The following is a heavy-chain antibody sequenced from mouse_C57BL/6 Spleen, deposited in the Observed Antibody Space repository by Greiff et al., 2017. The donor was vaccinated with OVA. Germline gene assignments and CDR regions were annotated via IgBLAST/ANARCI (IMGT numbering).Heavy chain of an antibody. CDR1: GFTFSDYG. CDR3: AIITSVTDYAMDY. CDR2: ISSGSSTI. D-gene: IGHD1-1*01. J-gene: IGHJ4*01. V-gene: IGHV5-17*01. Sequence: EVQRVEPGGGLVKPGGSLKLSCAASGFTFSDYGMHWVRQAPEKGLEWVAYISSGSSTIYYADTVKGRFTISRDNAKNTLYLQITTLTSEDTAMYYCAIITSVTDYAMDYGGQGTSVTVSS.